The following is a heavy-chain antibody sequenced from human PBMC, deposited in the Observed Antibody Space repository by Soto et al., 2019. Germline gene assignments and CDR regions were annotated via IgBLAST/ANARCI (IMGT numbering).Heavy chain of an antibody. Sequence: GGSLRLSCAASGLSVSNYWMHWVRQTPGKGLVWVSRINSDDTSSSYAASVKGRFTISRDNAKNTLYLQMNSLRAEDTAVYYCARVDEWELPYYYGMDVWGQGTTVTVSS. CDR2: INSDDTSS. CDR1: GLSVSNYW. D-gene: IGHD1-26*01. CDR3: ARVDEWELPYYYGMDV. V-gene: IGHV3-74*01. J-gene: IGHJ6*02.